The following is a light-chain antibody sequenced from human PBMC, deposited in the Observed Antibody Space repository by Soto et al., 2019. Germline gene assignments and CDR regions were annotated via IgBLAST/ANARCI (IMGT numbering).Light chain of an antibody. CDR2: VGTGGIVG. Sequence: QPVLTQPPSASASLGASVTLTCTLSSGYSNYKVDWYQQRPGKGPRFVMRVGTGGIVGSKGDGIPDRFSVLGSGLNGYLNIKNIQEEDESDYLCGADHGSGSNFVWGLGTGTKLTVL. J-gene: IGLJ1*01. CDR3: GADHGSGSNFVWG. CDR1: SGYSNYK. V-gene: IGLV9-49*01.